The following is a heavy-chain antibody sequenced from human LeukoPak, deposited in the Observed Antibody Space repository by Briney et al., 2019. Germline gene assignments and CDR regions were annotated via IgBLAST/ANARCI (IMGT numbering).Heavy chain of an antibody. Sequence: GGSLRLSCAASGLTFSDYGMHWVRQAPGKGLEWVAVIANDGRDKKYADSVRGRSTISRDNSKNTVYLQMNSLRAEDTAVFYCVKDMKIKAAGYYFDYWGQGTLVTVSS. D-gene: IGHD6-13*01. V-gene: IGHV3-30*18. CDR2: IANDGRDK. CDR3: VKDMKIKAAGYYFDY. CDR1: GLTFSDYG. J-gene: IGHJ4*02.